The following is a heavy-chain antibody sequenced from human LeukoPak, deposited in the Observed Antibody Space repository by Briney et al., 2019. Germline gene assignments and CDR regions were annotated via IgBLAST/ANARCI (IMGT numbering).Heavy chain of an antibody. D-gene: IGHD3-16*02. CDR1: GFTSSAYN. CDR3: ARDTGVNRYFQH. Sequence: PGGSLRLSCAASGFTSSAYNMSGIRQAPGKGREGVSYISSSGSTIYYADSVKGRFTISRDNAKNSLYLQMNSLRAEDAAVYYCARDTGVNRYFQHWGQGTLVTVSS. CDR2: ISSSGSTI. V-gene: IGHV3-11*04. J-gene: IGHJ1*01.